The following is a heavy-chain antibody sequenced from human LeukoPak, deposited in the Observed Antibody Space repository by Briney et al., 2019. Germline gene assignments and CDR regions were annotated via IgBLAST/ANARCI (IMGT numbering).Heavy chain of an antibody. Sequence: GGSLRLSCVASGFTFNTYSINWFRQAPGKGLEWISYISSSSGTIYYADSVKGRFTISRDNAKNSLYLQMNSLRVEDTAVYYCARGRDLFDSWGQGTLVIVSS. CDR2: ISSSSGTI. CDR1: GFTFNTYS. J-gene: IGHJ4*02. V-gene: IGHV3-48*04. CDR3: ARGRDLFDS.